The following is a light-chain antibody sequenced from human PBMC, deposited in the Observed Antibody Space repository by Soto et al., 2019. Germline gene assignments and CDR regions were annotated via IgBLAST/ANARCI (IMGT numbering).Light chain of an antibody. V-gene: IGKV3-15*01. CDR1: QSVSSN. Sequence: EIDLRQSPSTLSSSLGERATXSCRASQSVSSNLAWYQQKPGQAPRLLIFGAFTRATGIPARFSGSGSGTEFTLTISSLQSDDFGVYYCQQYDSWPRTFGRGTKLDIK. CDR2: GAF. CDR3: QQYDSWPRT. J-gene: IGKJ4*01.